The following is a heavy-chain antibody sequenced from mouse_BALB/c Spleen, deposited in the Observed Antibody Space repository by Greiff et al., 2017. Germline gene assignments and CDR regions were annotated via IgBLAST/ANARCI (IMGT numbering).Heavy chain of an antibody. D-gene: IGHD3-1*01. V-gene: IGHV1-69*02. CDR3: ARSSSSGYEDYAMDY. J-gene: IGHJ4*01. Sequence: QVQLQQPGAELVKPGAPVKLSCKASGYTFTSYWMNWVKQRPGRGLEWIGRIDPSDSETHYNQKFKDKATLTVDKSSSTAYIQLSSLTSEDTAVYYCARSSSSGYEDYAMDYWGQGTSVTVSS. CDR2: IDPSDSET. CDR1: GYTFTSYW.